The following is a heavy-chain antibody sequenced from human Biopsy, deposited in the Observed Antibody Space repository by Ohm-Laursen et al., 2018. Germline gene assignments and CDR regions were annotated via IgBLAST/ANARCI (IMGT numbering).Heavy chain of an antibody. Sequence: PSETLSLTCTVSGGSISNNNYYWGWIRQPPGKGLEWIGSIFYRGSTHYKPSLKSRVNISVETSKNQFSLKLNFVTAADTAVYYCARDYDTSGYYYVSWGQGTLVTVSS. CDR2: IFYRGST. D-gene: IGHD3-22*01. V-gene: IGHV4-39*01. CDR1: GGSISNNNYY. J-gene: IGHJ5*02. CDR3: ARDYDTSGYYYVS.